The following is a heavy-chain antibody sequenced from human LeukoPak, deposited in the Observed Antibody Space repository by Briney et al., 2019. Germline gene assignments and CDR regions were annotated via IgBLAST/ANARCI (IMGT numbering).Heavy chain of an antibody. CDR1: GESFSGYY. D-gene: IGHD2-2*01. CDR3: ARGGRGLSAARRFKPGNWFDP. J-gene: IGHJ5*02. Sequence: PSETLSLTCAVYGESFSGYYWSWTRQPPGKGLGWIGEINHRGGTNYNPSLKSRVTISVDTSKNQFSLTLRSMTAADTAMYYCARGGRGLSAARRFKPGNWFDPWGQGILVTVSS. CDR2: INHRGGT. V-gene: IGHV4-34*01.